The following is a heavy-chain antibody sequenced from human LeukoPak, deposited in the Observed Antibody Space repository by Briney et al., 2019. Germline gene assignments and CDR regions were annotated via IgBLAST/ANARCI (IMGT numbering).Heavy chain of an antibody. CDR3: ARGGARSSSYYYYGMDV. V-gene: IGHV3-48*01. J-gene: IGHJ6*02. D-gene: IGHD6-13*01. Sequence: GGSLRLSCAASGFDFSTYSMHWVRRAPGRGLEWLSYIDSSSSTIYYADSVKGRFTISRDNAKNSLYLQMNSLRAEDTAVFYCARGGARSSSYYYYGMDVWGQGTTVTVSS. CDR1: GFDFSTYS. CDR2: IDSSSSTI.